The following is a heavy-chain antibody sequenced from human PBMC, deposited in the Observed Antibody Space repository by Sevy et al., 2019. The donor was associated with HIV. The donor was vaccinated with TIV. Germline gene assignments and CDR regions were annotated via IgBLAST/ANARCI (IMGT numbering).Heavy chain of an antibody. D-gene: IGHD2-2*01. CDR3: ARDNPDIVVVPAAIIHYYYGMDV. Sequence: ASVKVSCKASGYTFTSYGISWVRQAPGQGLEWMGWISAYNGNTNYAQKLQGRVTMTTDTSTSTAYMELRSLRSDDTAVYYCARDNPDIVVVPAAIIHYYYGMDVWGQGTTVTVSS. CDR2: ISAYNGNT. CDR1: GYTFTSYG. J-gene: IGHJ6*02. V-gene: IGHV1-18*01.